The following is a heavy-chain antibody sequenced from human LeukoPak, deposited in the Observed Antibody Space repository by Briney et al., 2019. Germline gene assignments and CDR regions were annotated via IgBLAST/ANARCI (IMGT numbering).Heavy chain of an antibody. D-gene: IGHD6-6*01. CDR1: GFTFSDYY. J-gene: IGHJ6*04. CDR2: ISSSGSTI. Sequence: GGSLRLSCAASGFTFSDYYMSWIRQAPGKGLERVSYISSSGSTIYYADSVKGRFTISRDNAKNSLYLQMNSLRAEDTAVYYCARFSRLGYEHSSSFATLDVWGKGTTVTVSS. V-gene: IGHV3-11*01. CDR3: ARFSRLGYEHSSSFATLDV.